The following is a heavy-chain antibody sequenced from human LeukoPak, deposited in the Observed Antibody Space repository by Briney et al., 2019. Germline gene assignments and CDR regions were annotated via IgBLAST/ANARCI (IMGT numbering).Heavy chain of an antibody. CDR3: ARVAGSGSYSAQYYYYYYGMDV. J-gene: IGHJ6*02. D-gene: IGHD3-10*01. Sequence: SETLSLTCAVYGGSFSGYYWSGIRQPPGKGLEWIGEINHSGSSNYNPSLVSRVTISVDTSKNQFSLKLSSVTAADTAVYYCARVAGSGSYSAQYYYYYYGMDVWGQGTTVTVSS. V-gene: IGHV4-34*01. CDR2: INHSGSS. CDR1: GGSFSGYY.